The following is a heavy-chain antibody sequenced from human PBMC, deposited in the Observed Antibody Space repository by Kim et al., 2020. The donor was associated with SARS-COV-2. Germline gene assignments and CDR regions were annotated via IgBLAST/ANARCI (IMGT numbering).Heavy chain of an antibody. CDR3: ARASSVLWAGGYFDY. J-gene: IGHJ4*02. D-gene: IGHD2-21*01. V-gene: IGHV3-74*01. Sequence: DAVKGRFTSSRDNAKTTLYLQMNSLRAEDTAVYYCARASSVLWAGGYFDYWGQRTLLTVSS.